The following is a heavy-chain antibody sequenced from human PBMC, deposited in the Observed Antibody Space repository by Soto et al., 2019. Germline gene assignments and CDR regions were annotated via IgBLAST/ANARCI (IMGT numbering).Heavy chain of an antibody. CDR1: GFTFSSYA. CDR3: AESWWRMIVVAPFGC. V-gene: IGHV3-23*01. CDR2: ISGSGGST. J-gene: IGHJ4*02. Sequence: PGGSLRLSCAASGFTFSSYAMSWVRQAPGKGLEWVSAISGSGGSTYYADSVKGRFTISRDNSKNTLYLQLNSLRAEDTAVYYCAESWWRMIVVAPFGCWGQGPLVTVAS. D-gene: IGHD3-22*01.